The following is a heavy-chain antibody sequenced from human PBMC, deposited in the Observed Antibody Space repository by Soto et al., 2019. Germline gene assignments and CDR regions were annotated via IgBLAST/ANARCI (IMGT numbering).Heavy chain of an antibody. D-gene: IGHD6-19*01. CDR3: RTQWLD. CDR2: IRSKTDGGTT. Sequence: PGGSLRLSCAASGFTFSTYWMSWVRQAPGKGLEWVGRIRSKTDGGTTDYAAPVKGRFIISRDDSKKTVSLQMNSLKTEDTAVYYCRTQWLDWGQGTLVTVSS. V-gene: IGHV3-15*01. J-gene: IGHJ4*02. CDR1: GFTFSTYW.